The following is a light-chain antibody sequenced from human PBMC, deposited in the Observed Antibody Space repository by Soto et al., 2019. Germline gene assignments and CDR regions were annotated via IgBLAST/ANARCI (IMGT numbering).Light chain of an antibody. V-gene: IGKV1-13*02. Sequence: AIQMTQSPSSLSASVGDRVTITCRASQGIRNDLGWYQQKPGKAPKLLIYDASTLESGVPSRFSGSRSRTEFTLTISSLQPDDFATYYCQQYNSYSWTFGQGTKVDI. CDR2: DAS. CDR1: QGIRND. CDR3: QQYNSYSWT. J-gene: IGKJ1*01.